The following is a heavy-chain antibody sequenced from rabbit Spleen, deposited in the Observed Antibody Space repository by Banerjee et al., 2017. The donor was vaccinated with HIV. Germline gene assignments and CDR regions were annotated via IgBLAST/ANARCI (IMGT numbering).Heavy chain of an antibody. V-gene: IGHV1S45*01. J-gene: IGHJ4*01. CDR1: GFSFSDRDV. CDR3: ARDLTGIIGWNFDL. D-gene: IGHD1-1*01. CDR2: INTYTVKS. Sequence: QQQLVESGGGLVKPGASLTLTCKASGFSFSDRDVMCWVRQAPGKGLEWIACINTYTVKSVYASWATGRFTFSRTSSTTVNLQMTSLTAADTAAYFCARDLTGIIGWNFDLWGQGTLVTVS.